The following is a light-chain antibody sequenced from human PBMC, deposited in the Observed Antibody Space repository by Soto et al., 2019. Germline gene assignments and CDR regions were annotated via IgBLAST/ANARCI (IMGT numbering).Light chain of an antibody. Sequence: EIVLTQSPATLSVSPGERATLSCRASQSVSNSLAWYQQKPGQAPKLLIYDASNRATGIPDRFSASGSGTEFTLTITGLQSEDSAIYHCQQYDDWPPITFGQGTRLEIK. CDR2: DAS. V-gene: IGKV3-15*01. CDR1: QSVSNS. J-gene: IGKJ5*01. CDR3: QQYDDWPPIT.